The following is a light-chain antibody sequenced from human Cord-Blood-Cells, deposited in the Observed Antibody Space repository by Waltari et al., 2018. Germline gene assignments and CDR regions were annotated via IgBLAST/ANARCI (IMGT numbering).Light chain of an antibody. Sequence: DIQITQSPSSLSASVGDRVTITCRASQGISNSLAWYQQKPGKAPKLLLYAASRLESGVPSRISGSGSGTDYTLTISSLQPEDFATYYCQQYYSTPYTFGQGTKLEIK. CDR1: QGISNS. V-gene: IGKV1-NL1*01. CDR2: AAS. J-gene: IGKJ2*01. CDR3: QQYYSTPYT.